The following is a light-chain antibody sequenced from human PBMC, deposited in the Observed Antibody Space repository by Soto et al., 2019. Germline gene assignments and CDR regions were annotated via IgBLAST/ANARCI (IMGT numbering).Light chain of an antibody. CDR1: QSVSSN. CDR2: GAS. CDR3: QQYNNWPPWT. J-gene: IGKJ1*01. V-gene: IGKV3-15*01. Sequence: EIVMTQSPATLSVSPFEGATLSCRASQSVSSNLAWYQQKPGQAPRLLIYGASTRATGIPARFSGSGSGTEFTLTISSLQSEDFAVYYCQQYNNWPPWTFGQGTKVDIK.